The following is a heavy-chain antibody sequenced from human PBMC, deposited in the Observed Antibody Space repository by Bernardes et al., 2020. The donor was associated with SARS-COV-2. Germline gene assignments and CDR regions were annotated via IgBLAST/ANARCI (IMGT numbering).Heavy chain of an antibody. CDR3: AHRQSVFDAFDI. J-gene: IGHJ3*02. CDR2: IYWDDDK. D-gene: IGHD3-3*01. V-gene: IGHV2-5*02. CDR1: GFSLSTSGVG. Sequence: SGPTLVKPTQTLTLTCAFSGFSLSTSGVGVGWIRQPPGKALEWLALIYWDDDKRYSPSLKSRLTITKDTSKNQVVLTMTNMDPVDTATYYCAHRQSVFDAFDIWGQGTMVTVSS.